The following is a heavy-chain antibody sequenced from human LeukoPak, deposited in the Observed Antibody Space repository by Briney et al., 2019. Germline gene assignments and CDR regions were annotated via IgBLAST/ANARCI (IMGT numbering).Heavy chain of an antibody. CDR1: GFTFSDYS. Sequence: GWSLRLSCAASGFTFSDYSMNWVRQAPGEGLEWVSYISSSSKTVYYADSVKGRFAISRDNARNSLYLQMNNLRAEDTAVYYCARERGYSSSWYTFWGQGTLVTVSS. D-gene: IGHD6-13*01. CDR2: ISSSSKTV. J-gene: IGHJ4*02. CDR3: ARERGYSSSWYTF. V-gene: IGHV3-48*01.